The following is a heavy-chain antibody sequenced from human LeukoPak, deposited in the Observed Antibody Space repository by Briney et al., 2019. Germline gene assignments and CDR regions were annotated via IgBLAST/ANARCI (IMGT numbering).Heavy chain of an antibody. D-gene: IGHD2-15*01. J-gene: IGHJ5*02. V-gene: IGHV1-8*01. CDR2: MNPNSGNT. Sequence: GASVKVSCKASGYTFTSYDINWVRQATGQGLEWMGWMNPNSGNTGYAQKFQGRVTMTRNTSISTAYMELSSLRSEDTAVYYCARGLRYCSGGSCYSWFDPWGQGTLVTVSS. CDR1: GYTFTSYD. CDR3: ARGLRYCSGGSCYSWFDP.